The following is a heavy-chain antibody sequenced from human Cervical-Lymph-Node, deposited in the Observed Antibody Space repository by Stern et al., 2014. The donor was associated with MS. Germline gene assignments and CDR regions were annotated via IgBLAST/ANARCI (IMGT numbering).Heavy chain of an antibody. D-gene: IGHD3-22*01. CDR3: AKLDDSRPYYYPMDV. J-gene: IGHJ6*02. Sequence: EVQLVESGGGLVQAGGSLRLSCAASGFTFSSYAMTWVRQAPGKGLEWVSSVSDNGENIFDADFGRGRFTISRDNSKNTLYLQMNSLRAEDTAVYFCAKLDDSRPYYYPMDVWGQGTTVTVSS. CDR1: GFTFSSYA. CDR2: VSDNGENI. V-gene: IGHV3-23*04.